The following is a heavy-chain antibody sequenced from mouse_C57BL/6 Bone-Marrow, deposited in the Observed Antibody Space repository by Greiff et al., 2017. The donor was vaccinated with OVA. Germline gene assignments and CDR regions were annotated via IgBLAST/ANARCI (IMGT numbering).Heavy chain of an antibody. V-gene: IGHV1-61*01. CDR3: ARGFYYGSPLFAY. Sequence: VQLQQPGAELVRPGSSVKLSCKASGYTFTSYWMDWVKQRPGQGLEWIGNIYPSDSATNYNQKFKDKATLTVDKSSSTAYMQLSSLTSEYSAVSYCARGFYYGSPLFAYWGQGTLVTVSA. CDR1: GYTFTSYW. CDR2: IYPSDSAT. D-gene: IGHD2-1*01. J-gene: IGHJ3*01.